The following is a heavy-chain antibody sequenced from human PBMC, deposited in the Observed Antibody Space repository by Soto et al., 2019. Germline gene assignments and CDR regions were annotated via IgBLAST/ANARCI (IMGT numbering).Heavy chain of an antibody. CDR1: GFTFSSYG. CDR3: AKDRVGDTAIYYRNYGMDV. J-gene: IGHJ6*02. CDR2: ISNVGDNK. D-gene: IGHD5-18*01. V-gene: IGHV3-30*18. Sequence: GGSLRLSCAASGFTFSSYGMHWVRQAPGKGLEWVAVISNVGDNKYSADSVKGRFTISRDNSENTVYLQMSSLRPEDTAVYYCAKDRVGDTAIYYRNYGMDVWGQGTTVTVSS.